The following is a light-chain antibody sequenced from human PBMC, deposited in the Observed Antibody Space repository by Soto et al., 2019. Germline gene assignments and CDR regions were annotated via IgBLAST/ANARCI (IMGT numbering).Light chain of an antibody. Sequence: SYQLTQPPSGTMAPGQTAKITCGGDKIGSKIVQWYKQRPGQAPVAVVFDATDRPSGIPDRISASRSGDTATLTISRVDAGDEADYYCQVWASTAEFFVFGSGTKVTVL. J-gene: IGLJ1*01. CDR2: DAT. CDR1: KIGSKI. CDR3: QVWASTAEFFV. V-gene: IGLV3-21*02.